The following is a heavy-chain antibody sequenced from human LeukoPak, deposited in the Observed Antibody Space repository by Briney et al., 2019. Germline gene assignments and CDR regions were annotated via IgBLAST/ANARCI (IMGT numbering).Heavy chain of an antibody. CDR1: GFTVSSNY. J-gene: IGHJ4*02. D-gene: IGHD5-12*01. CDR3: ARDFMGESGYAGY. V-gene: IGHV3-53*01. CDR2: IYSGGST. Sequence: LGGSLRLSCAASGFTVSSNYMSWVRQAPGKGLEWVSVIYSGGSTYYADSVKGRFTISRDNSKNTLYLQMNSLRAEDTAVYYCARDFMGESGYAGYWGQGALVTVSS.